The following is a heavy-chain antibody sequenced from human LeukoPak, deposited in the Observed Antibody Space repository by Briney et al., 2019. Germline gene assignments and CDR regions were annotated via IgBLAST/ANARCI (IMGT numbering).Heavy chain of an antibody. D-gene: IGHD3-3*01. Sequence: SETLSLTCAVSGGSISSGGYSWSWIRQPPGKGLEWIGYICHSGSTYYNPSLKSRVTISVDRSKNQFSLKLSSVTAADTAVYYCARATPNDFWSGYSGPDAFDIWGQGTMVTVSS. CDR2: ICHSGST. J-gene: IGHJ3*02. V-gene: IGHV4-30-2*01. CDR1: GGSISSGGYS. CDR3: ARATPNDFWSGYSGPDAFDI.